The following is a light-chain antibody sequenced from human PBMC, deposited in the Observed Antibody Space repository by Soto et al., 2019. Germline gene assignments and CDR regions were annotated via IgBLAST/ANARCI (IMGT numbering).Light chain of an antibody. CDR1: QGISSY. Sequence: DIQLTQSPSFLSASVGDGITITCRASQGISSYLAWYQQKPGKAPKLLIHTASTLQSGVPSRFSGSGAGTEFTLTISSLQPEDFVTYYCQQRNSYPITFGQGTRLEIK. J-gene: IGKJ5*01. V-gene: IGKV1-9*01. CDR3: QQRNSYPIT. CDR2: TAS.